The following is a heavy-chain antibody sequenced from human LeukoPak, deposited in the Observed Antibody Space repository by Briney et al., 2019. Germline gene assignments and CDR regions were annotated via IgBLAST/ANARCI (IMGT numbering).Heavy chain of an antibody. D-gene: IGHD2-2*01. CDR1: GFTFSSYW. CDR2: IKRDGSEK. Sequence: GGSLRLSCAASGFTFSSYWMSWVRQAPGKGLEWVANIKRDGSEKYYLDSVKGRFTISRDNAKNSLYLQMNSLRAEDTAIYYCARGLYCTSSSCYFGGGNFYYYMDVWGRGTTVTVSS. V-gene: IGHV3-7*01. J-gene: IGHJ6*03. CDR3: ARGLYCTSSSCYFGGGNFYYYMDV.